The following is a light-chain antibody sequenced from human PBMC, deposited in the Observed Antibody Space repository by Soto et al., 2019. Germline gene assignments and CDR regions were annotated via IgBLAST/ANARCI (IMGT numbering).Light chain of an antibody. V-gene: IGKV1-8*01. J-gene: IGKJ2*01. CDR2: AAS. Sequence: AIRMTQSPSSLSASTGDRVTITCRASQGISSYLAWYQQKPGKAPKLLIYAASTLQSGVRSRFSGSGSGTAFTLTISCLQSEDFATYYCQHYYSYPYTCGQGTKLEIK. CDR1: QGISSY. CDR3: QHYYSYPYT.